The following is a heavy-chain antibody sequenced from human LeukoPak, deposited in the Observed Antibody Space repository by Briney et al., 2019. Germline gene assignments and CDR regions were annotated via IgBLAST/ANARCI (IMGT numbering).Heavy chain of an antibody. CDR2: INPNSGGT. CDR3: ARDDLRVTSTYYYGSGSLDY. D-gene: IGHD3-10*01. CDR1: GYTFTGYY. V-gene: IGHV1-2*06. J-gene: IGHJ4*02. Sequence: ASVKVSCKASGYTFTGYYMHWVRQAPGQGLEWMGRINPNSGGTNYAQKFQGRVTMTRDTSISTAYMELSRLRSDDTAVYYCARDDLRVTSTYYYGSGSLDYWGQGTLVTVSS.